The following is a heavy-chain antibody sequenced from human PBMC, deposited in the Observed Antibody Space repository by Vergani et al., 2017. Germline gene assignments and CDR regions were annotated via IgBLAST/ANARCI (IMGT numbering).Heavy chain of an antibody. Sequence: QLQLQESGPGLVKPSETLSLTCTVSGGSISSSSYYWGWIRQPPGKGPEWIVSTYYSGSTYSNPSLKSRVTISVDTSKNQFSLKLSSLTAADTAVYYCARPKSVKLWAFDYWGQGTLVTVSS. J-gene: IGHJ4*02. CDR1: GGSISSSSYY. CDR2: TYYSGST. CDR3: ARPKSVKLWAFDY. V-gene: IGHV4-39*01. D-gene: IGHD5-18*01.